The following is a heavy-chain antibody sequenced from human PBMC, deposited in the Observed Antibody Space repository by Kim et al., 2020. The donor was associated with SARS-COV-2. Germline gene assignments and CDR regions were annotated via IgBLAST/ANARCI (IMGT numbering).Heavy chain of an antibody. D-gene: IGHD6-6*01. J-gene: IGHJ4*02. V-gene: IGHV3-23*01. Sequence: YADSVKGRLTIPGDNPKSTLYLQMNSLTAEDTAIYYCAKPGFGSSSSFDSWGQGTLVTVSS. CDR3: AKPGFGSSSSFDS.